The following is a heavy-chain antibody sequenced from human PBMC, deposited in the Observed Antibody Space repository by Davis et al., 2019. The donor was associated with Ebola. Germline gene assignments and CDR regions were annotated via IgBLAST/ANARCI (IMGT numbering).Heavy chain of an antibody. V-gene: IGHV3-74*01. CDR3: AKDRSTVSAWYFDL. D-gene: IGHD1-14*01. CDR2: INSDGSST. Sequence: ASLKISCSASGFTFSSYAMSWVRQAPGKGLVWVSRINSDGSSTNYADSVKGRFTISRDNSKNTLYLQMNSLRAEDTAVYYCAKDRSTVSAWYFDLWGRGTLVTVSS. CDR1: GFTFSSYA. J-gene: IGHJ2*01.